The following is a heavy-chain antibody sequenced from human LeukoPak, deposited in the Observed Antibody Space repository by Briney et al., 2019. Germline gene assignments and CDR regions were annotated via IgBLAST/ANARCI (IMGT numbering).Heavy chain of an antibody. D-gene: IGHD3-22*01. CDR2: ISSSSSYI. CDR3: ARGYSYYDSSGYYESDY. CDR1: GFTFSSYS. J-gene: IGHJ4*02. V-gene: IGHV3-21*01. Sequence: PEGSLRLSCAASGFTFSSYSMNWVRQAPGKGLEWVSSISSSSSYIYYADSVKGRFTISRDNAKNSLYLQMNSLRAEDTAVYYCARGYSYYDSSGYYESDYWGQGTLVTVSS.